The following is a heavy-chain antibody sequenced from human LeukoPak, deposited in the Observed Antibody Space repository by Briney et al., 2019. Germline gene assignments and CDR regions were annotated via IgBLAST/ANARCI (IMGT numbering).Heavy chain of an antibody. CDR3: AKLHFTDVLLWFGESAGSDY. CDR1: GFIFSSYG. CDR2: ISGSGGST. J-gene: IGHJ4*02. Sequence: GGSLRLSCGASGFIFSSYGMSWVRQAPGKGLEWVSAISGSGGSTYYADSVKGRFTISRDNSKNTLYLQMNSLRAEDTAVYYCAKLHFTDVLLWFGESAGSDYWGQGTLVTVSS. D-gene: IGHD3-10*01. V-gene: IGHV3-23*01.